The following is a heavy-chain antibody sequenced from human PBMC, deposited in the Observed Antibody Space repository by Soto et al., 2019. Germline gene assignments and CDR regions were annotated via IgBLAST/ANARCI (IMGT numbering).Heavy chain of an antibody. D-gene: IGHD2-21*01. CDR2: IYYSGST. Sequence: PSETLSLTCTVSGGSISSSNCYWGWIRQPPGKGLEWIGSIYYSGSTYYNPSLKSRVTISVDASKNRFSLKLSSVTASDTAVYYCARHPYSAPYIVPAPSSVVLHAFNIWGQGTMVTVSS. CDR3: ARHPYSAPYIVPAPSSVVLHAFNI. CDR1: GGSISSSNCY. J-gene: IGHJ3*02. V-gene: IGHV4-39*01.